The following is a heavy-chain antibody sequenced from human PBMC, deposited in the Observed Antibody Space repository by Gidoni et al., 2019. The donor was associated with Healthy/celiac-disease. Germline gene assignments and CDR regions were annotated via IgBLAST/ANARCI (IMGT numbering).Heavy chain of an antibody. V-gene: IGHV4-59*01. Sequence: QVQLQESGPGLVKPSETLSLTCTVSGGPISSYYWSWIRQPPGKGLEWIGYIYYSGSTNYNPSLKSRVTISVDTSKNQFSLKLSSVTAADTAVYYCARDLSSSSVGGWFDPWGQGTLVTVSS. D-gene: IGHD6-6*01. J-gene: IGHJ5*02. CDR1: GGPISSYY. CDR2: IYYSGST. CDR3: ARDLSSSSVGGWFDP.